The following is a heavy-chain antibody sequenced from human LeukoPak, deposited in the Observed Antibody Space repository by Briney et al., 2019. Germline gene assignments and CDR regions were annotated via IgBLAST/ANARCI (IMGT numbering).Heavy chain of an antibody. CDR3: ARGGDSSSWYLVY. J-gene: IGHJ4*02. D-gene: IGHD6-13*01. CDR1: GDSVRSSSYF. V-gene: IGHV4-39*07. Sequence: SETLSLTCTVSGDSVRSSSYFWAWIRQPPGKGLEWIGSIYHSGSTYYNPSLKSRVTISVDTSKNQFSLKLSSVTAADTAVYYCARGGDSSSWYLVYWGQGTLVTVPS. CDR2: IYHSGST.